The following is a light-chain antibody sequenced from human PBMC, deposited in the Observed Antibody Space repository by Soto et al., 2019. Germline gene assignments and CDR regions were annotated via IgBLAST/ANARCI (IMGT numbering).Light chain of an antibody. Sequence: PGERVPLSCRASQTVSSSSLTWCQQKPGQAPGLLIYGASTRATAIPARFSGSGSGTDFTLTISSLQPEDFATYYFQQSHTTPWTFGQGTKVEIK. CDR1: QTVSSSS. CDR2: GAS. J-gene: IGKJ1*01. CDR3: QQSHTTPWT. V-gene: IGKV3D-7*01.